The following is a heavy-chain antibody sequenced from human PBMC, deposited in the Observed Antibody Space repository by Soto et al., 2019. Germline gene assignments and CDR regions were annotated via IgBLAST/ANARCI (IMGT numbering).Heavy chain of an antibody. CDR3: ARFFQPAAMTGYNWFDP. Sequence: GESLKISCKGSGYSFTNYWIGWVRQMPGKGLEWMGIIYPGDSDTRYSPSFQGQVPISDDKSISTAYLQWSSLKASDRAMYYCARFFQPAAMTGYNWFDPWGQGTLVTVSS. CDR1: GYSFTNYW. J-gene: IGHJ5*02. D-gene: IGHD2-2*01. CDR2: IYPGDSDT. V-gene: IGHV5-51*01.